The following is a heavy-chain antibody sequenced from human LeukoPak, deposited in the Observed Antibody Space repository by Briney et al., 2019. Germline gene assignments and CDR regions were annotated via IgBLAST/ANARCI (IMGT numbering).Heavy chain of an antibody. CDR1: GFTVSSNY. Sequence: SGGSLRLSCAASGFTVSSNYVSWVRQAPGKGLEWVSVIYSGGSTYYADSVKGRFTISRDNSKNTLYLQMNGLRVEDTAVYYCVRGPPQMIVPIYWGQGTLVTVSS. J-gene: IGHJ4*02. CDR2: IYSGGST. D-gene: IGHD3-22*01. V-gene: IGHV3-53*01. CDR3: VRGPPQMIVPIY.